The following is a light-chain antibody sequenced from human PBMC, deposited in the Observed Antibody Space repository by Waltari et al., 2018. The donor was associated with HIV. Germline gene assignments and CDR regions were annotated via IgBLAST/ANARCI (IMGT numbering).Light chain of an antibody. CDR2: RSD. CDR1: TSNIGTRP. V-gene: IGLV1-44*01. J-gene: IGLJ2*01. Sequence: QSVLTQPPSASGTPGQRVTISCSGSTSNIGTRPVNWYQQLAGSAPKLLIYRSDRRPSGVPDRFSGSKSATSASLAISGLQSEDEATYYCASWDDSLNGVIFGGGTELTVL. CDR3: ASWDDSLNGVI.